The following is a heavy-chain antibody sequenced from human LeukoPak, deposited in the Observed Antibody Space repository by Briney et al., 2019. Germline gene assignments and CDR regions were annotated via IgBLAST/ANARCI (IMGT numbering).Heavy chain of an antibody. D-gene: IGHD2-2*01. V-gene: IGHV3-48*01. J-gene: IGHJ3*02. CDR3: ARDDYCITTSCPGAFDI. Sequence: GGSLRLSCAASGFTFSSYSMNWVRQAPGKGLEWVSYISSSSSTIYYADSVKGRFTISRDNAKNSLYLQMNSLRAEDTAVYYCARDDYCITTSCPGAFDIWGQGTMVTVSS. CDR1: GFTFSSYS. CDR2: ISSSSSTI.